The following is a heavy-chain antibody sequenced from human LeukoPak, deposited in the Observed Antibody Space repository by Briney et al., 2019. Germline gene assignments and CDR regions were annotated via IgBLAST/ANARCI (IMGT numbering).Heavy chain of an antibody. Sequence: ASVKVSCKASGYTFTNYYMHWVRQAPGQGLEWMGIINPSGGSTNYAQKFQGRVTMTRDMSMSTVYMELSSLRSEDTTVFYCARGSIAVAGTINYYMDVWGKGTTVTISS. CDR3: ARGSIAVAGTINYYMDV. J-gene: IGHJ6*03. V-gene: IGHV1-46*01. CDR2: INPSGGST. D-gene: IGHD6-19*01. CDR1: GYTFTNYY.